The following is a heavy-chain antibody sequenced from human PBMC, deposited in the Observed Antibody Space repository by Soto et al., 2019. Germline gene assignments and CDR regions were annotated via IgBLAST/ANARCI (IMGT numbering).Heavy chain of an antibody. CDR1: GGSISSSSYY. D-gene: IGHD5-12*01. CDR2: IYYSGST. CDR3: ARGWLRFGFDI. V-gene: IGHV4-39*01. J-gene: IGHJ3*02. Sequence: SETLSLTCTVSGGSISSSSYYWGWIRQPPGKGLEWIGSIYYSGSTYYNPSLKSRVTISVDTSKNQFSLKLSSVTPEDTAVYYCARGWLRFGFDIWGQGTTVTVSS.